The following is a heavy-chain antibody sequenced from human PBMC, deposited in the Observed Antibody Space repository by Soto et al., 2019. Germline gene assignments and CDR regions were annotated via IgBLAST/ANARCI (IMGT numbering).Heavy chain of an antibody. J-gene: IGHJ2*01. CDR3: ARDFTMTTVTTGLGVAYFAL. D-gene: IGHD4-17*01. Sequence: QVQLVQSGAEVKKPGASVKVSCKASGYTFTSYYMHWVRQAPGQGLEWMGIINPSGGSTSYAQKFQGRVTMTRDTSTSTVYMERSSLRSEDTAVYYCARDFTMTTVTTGLGVAYFALWGRGTLVTVSS. CDR1: GYTFTSYY. V-gene: IGHV1-46*03. CDR2: INPSGGST.